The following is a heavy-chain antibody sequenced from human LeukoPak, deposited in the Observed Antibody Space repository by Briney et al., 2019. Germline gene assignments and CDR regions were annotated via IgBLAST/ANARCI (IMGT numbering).Heavy chain of an antibody. Sequence: SETLSLTCAVYGGSFSGYYWSWIRQPPGKGLEWIGEINHSGSTNYNPSLKSRVTISVDTSKDQFSLKLSSVTAADTAVYYCAGYCSGGSCYSGAFDIWGQGTMVTVSS. CDR3: AGYCSGGSCYSGAFDI. CDR1: GGSFSGYY. D-gene: IGHD2-15*01. CDR2: INHSGST. V-gene: IGHV4-34*01. J-gene: IGHJ3*02.